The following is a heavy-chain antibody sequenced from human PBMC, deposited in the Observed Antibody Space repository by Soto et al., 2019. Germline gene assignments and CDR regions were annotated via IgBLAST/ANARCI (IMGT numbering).Heavy chain of an antibody. Sequence: GGSLRLSCAASGFTFSSYSMNWVRQAPGKGLEWVSSISSSSSYIYYADSVKGRFTISRDNAKNSLYLQMNSLRAEDTAVYYCARDYSSGWYYFDYWGQGTLVTVSS. CDR1: GFTFSSYS. CDR2: ISSSSSYI. V-gene: IGHV3-21*01. D-gene: IGHD6-19*01. J-gene: IGHJ4*02. CDR3: ARDYSSGWYYFDY.